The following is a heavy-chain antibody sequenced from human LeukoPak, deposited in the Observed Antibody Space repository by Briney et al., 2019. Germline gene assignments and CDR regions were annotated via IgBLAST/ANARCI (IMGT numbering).Heavy chain of an antibody. CDR1: GGSFSGYY. Sequence: SETLSLTCAVYGGSFSGYYWSWIRQPPGKGLEWIGEVNHSGSTNYNPSLKSRVTISVDTSKHQFSLKLSSVTAADTAVYYCARGKTYCSSTSCYKWTNWFDPWGQGTLVTVSS. CDR2: VNHSGST. J-gene: IGHJ5*02. V-gene: IGHV4-34*01. CDR3: ARGKTYCSSTSCYKWTNWFDP. D-gene: IGHD2-2*02.